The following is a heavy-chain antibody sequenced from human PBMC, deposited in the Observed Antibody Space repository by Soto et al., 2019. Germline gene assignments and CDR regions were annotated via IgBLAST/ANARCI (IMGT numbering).Heavy chain of an antibody. V-gene: IGHV2-5*01. CDR1: GFSVSARGVG. J-gene: IGHJ4*02. Sequence: SGPTLVNPTQALTLTCALSGFSVSARGVGVGWIRQPPGKALEWLAIIYWNDDKLYRPSLQSRLTITKDTSKNQVVLTMTNMDPVDTATYYCAHSPWGAAPDYWGQGTPVTVSS. CDR2: IYWNDDK. D-gene: IGHD3-16*01. CDR3: AHSPWGAAPDY.